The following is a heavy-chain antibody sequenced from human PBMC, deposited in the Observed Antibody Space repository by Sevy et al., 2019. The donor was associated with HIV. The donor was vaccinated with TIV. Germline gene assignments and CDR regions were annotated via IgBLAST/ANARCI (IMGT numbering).Heavy chain of an antibody. CDR2: ISDDSRYI. CDR3: ARDFTIFGVVSGIDY. D-gene: IGHD3-3*01. V-gene: IGHV3-21*04. Sequence: GGSLRLSCAASGFNFRTYSMNWVRQAPGKGLEWLSSISDDSRYIYYSDSVKGLFTISRANAKNLLFLQMNNLRVEDTAIYYCARDFTIFGVVSGIDYWGQGNLVTVSS. J-gene: IGHJ4*02. CDR1: GFNFRTYS.